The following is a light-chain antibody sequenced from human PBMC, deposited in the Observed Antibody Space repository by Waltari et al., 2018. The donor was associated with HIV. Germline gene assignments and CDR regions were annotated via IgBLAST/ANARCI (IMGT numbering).Light chain of an antibody. Sequence: AIQMTQSPTSLSAAVGDRVTITCRASQGIINDLVWYQHIPGKAPKLLIYAASTLNSVVPSRFNGSGSETDFTLTIGDVQPEDFATYYCLQDYDYPYTFGLGTKLDI. V-gene: IGKV1-6*01. CDR2: AAS. CDR3: LQDYDYPYT. CDR1: QGIIND. J-gene: IGKJ2*01.